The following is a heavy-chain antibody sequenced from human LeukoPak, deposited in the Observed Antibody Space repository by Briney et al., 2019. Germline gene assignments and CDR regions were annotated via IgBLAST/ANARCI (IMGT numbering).Heavy chain of an antibody. V-gene: IGHV3-21*01. CDR2: ISSSSSYI. CDR1: GFTFSSYW. D-gene: IGHD6-13*01. CDR3: ARDGIAAAGTGDY. Sequence: GGSLRLSCAASGFTFSSYWMSWVRQAPGKGLEWVSSISSSSSYIYYADSVKGRFTISRDNAKNSLYLQMNSLRAEDTAVYYCARDGIAAAGTGDYWGQGTLVTVSS. J-gene: IGHJ4*02.